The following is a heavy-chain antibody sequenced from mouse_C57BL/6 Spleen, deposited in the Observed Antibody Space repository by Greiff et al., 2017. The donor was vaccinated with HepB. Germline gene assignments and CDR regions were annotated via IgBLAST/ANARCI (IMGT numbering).Heavy chain of an antibody. D-gene: IGHD2-1*01. Sequence: EVQLQQSVAELVRPGASVKLSCTASGFNIKNTYMHWVKQRPEQGLEWIGRIDPANGNTKYAPKFQGKATITADTSSNTAYLQLSRLTSDDTAIYYAASELTTMVTTGAMDYWGQGTSVTVSS. J-gene: IGHJ4*01. CDR2: IDPANGNT. V-gene: IGHV14-3*01. CDR1: GFNIKNTY. CDR3: ASELTTMVTTGAMDY.